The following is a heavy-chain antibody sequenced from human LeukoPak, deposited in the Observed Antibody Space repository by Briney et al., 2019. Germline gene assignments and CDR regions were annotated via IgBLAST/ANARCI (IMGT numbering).Heavy chain of an antibody. CDR2: IYYSGST. V-gene: IGHV4-59*12. CDR1: GGSISSYY. CDR3: ARGGIVPAAILAVWFDP. D-gene: IGHD2-2*01. J-gene: IGHJ5*02. Sequence: ETLSLTCTVSGGSISSYYWSWIRQPPGKGLEWIGYIYYSGSTNYNPSLKSRVTISVDTSKNQFSLKLSSVTAADTAVYYCARGGIVPAAILAVWFDPWGQGTLVTVSS.